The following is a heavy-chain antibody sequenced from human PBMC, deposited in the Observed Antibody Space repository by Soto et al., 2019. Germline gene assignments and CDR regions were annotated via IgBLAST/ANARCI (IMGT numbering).Heavy chain of an antibody. D-gene: IGHD2-8*01. J-gene: IGHJ6*03. CDR3: AKGPPRYCTDGVCYTRYYYMDV. V-gene: IGHV3-23*01. CDR2: ISGRASST. Sequence: PGGSLRLSCAASGFTFNNYGMSWVRQAPGKGLEWVSAISGRASSTYYADSVKGRFTISRDDSKNTLYLQMNSLRAEDTAVYYCAKGPPRYCTDGVCYTRYYYMDVWGKGTTVTVSS. CDR1: GFTFNNYG.